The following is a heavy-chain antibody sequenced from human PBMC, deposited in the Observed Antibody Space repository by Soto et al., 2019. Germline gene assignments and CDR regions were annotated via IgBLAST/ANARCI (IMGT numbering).Heavy chain of an antibody. CDR3: ARGRLWGDFRQFLLKIVEDYSDMDV. Sequence: GLEWMGWMNPNSGNTGYAQKFQGRVTMTRNTSISTAYMELSSLRSEDTAVYYCARGRLWGDFRQFLLKIVEDYSDMDVRGNGTTVTVSS. J-gene: IGHJ6*03. V-gene: IGHV1-8*01. CDR2: MNPNSGNT. D-gene: IGHD2-21*01.